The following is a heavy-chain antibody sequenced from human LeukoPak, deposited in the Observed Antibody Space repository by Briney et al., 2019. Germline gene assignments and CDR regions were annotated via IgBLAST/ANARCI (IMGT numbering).Heavy chain of an antibody. D-gene: IGHD3-22*01. V-gene: IGHV3-7*01. J-gene: IGHJ4*02. CDR1: GFTFSGYW. CDR2: IKQDGSEK. Sequence: GGSLSLSCAASGFTFSGYWMSWVRQAPGKGLEGVANIKQDGSEKYYVDSVKGRFTISRDNAKNSLYLQMNSLRAEDTAVYYCARDSRGYYRDYWGQGTLVTVSS. CDR3: ARDSRGYYRDY.